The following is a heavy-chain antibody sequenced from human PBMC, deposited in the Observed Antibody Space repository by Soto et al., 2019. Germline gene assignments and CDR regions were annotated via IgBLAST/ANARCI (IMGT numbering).Heavy chain of an antibody. CDR3: IQSRCGGDCLQSYASYYYYGMDV. Sequence: QITLKESGPTLVKPTQTLTLTCTFSAFSLSTGGVGVDWIRQPPGKALEWLALIYWDDDKRYSPSLRSRLTTTKDTSKNQVVLTMTNMDPVDTATYSCIQSRCGGDCLQSYASYYYYGMDVWGQGTTVTVSS. J-gene: IGHJ6*02. D-gene: IGHD2-21*02. CDR2: IYWDDDK. CDR1: AFSLSTGGVG. V-gene: IGHV2-5*02.